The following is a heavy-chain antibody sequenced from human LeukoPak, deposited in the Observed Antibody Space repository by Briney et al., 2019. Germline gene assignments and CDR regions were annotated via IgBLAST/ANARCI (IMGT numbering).Heavy chain of an antibody. Sequence: GGSLRLSCAASESTVSSNYMSWVRQAPGKGLEWVSAISPSGRNTYYADSVKGRFIISRDNSKNMLYLQMSSLRAEDTAVYYCAKGGSDSSGYYSLYYYYYMDVWGKGTTVTISS. D-gene: IGHD3-22*01. J-gene: IGHJ6*03. CDR1: ESTVSSNY. CDR3: AKGGSDSSGYYSLYYYYYMDV. V-gene: IGHV3-23*01. CDR2: ISPSGRNT.